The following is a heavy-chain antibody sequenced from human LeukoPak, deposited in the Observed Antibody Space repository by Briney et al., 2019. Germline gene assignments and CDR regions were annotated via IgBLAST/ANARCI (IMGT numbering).Heavy chain of an antibody. Sequence: GGSLRLSCAASGFTFSSYSMTWVRQAPGKGLEWDSSISSSSRYIYYADSVKGRFTISRDNAKNSLYLQMNTLRVEDTAVYYCARDLTTVTTAYFHYWGQGTLVTVSS. V-gene: IGHV3-21*01. CDR1: GFTFSSYS. D-gene: IGHD4-17*01. CDR2: ISSSSRYI. CDR3: ARDLTTVTTAYFHY. J-gene: IGHJ1*01.